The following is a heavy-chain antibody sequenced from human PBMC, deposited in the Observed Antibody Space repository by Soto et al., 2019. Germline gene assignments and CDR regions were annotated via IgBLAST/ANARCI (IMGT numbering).Heavy chain of an antibody. CDR1: GFTFSAYG. CDR3: ARGRQQLNYFDN. J-gene: IGHJ4*02. D-gene: IGHD6-13*01. CDR2: IWYDGSNK. Sequence: QVQLVESGGGVVQPGRSLRLSCAASGFTFSAYGMHWVRRAPGKGLEWVAVIWYDGSNKYYAESVKGRFTISRDNSNNMLFLQMNSLRAEDTAVYFCARGRQQLNYFDNWGQGILVTVSS. V-gene: IGHV3-33*01.